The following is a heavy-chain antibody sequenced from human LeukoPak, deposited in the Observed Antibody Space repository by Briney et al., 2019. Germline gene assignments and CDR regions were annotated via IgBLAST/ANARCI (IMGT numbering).Heavy chain of an antibody. CDR1: GFTFSNYA. J-gene: IGHJ4*02. Sequence: PGGSLRLSCAASGFTFSNYAMHWVRQAPGKGLQWVAVIAHDVSNIYYADSVRGRFTISRDNSTNMLFLQMNSLTSEDTAVYYCARDPFVGIPDYFDSWGQGTLVAVSS. D-gene: IGHD1-26*01. CDR3: ARDPFVGIPDYFDS. V-gene: IGHV3-30-3*01. CDR2: IAHDVSNI.